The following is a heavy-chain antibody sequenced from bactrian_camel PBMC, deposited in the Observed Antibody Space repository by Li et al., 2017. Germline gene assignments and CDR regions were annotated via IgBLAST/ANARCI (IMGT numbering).Heavy chain of an antibody. CDR1: EYAGQRVC. CDR3: AAGPDVGREKHLTADQVLSIRRNNF. D-gene: IGHD3*01. J-gene: IGHJ4*01. Sequence: HVQLVESGGGSVEAGGSLTLSCQLSEYAGQRVCMGWFRQTPDKEREAVAALDATGRTVYADFVKGRFTISKDSTNRISSLELTGLELEDTAMYYCAAGPDVGREKHLTADQVLSIRRNNFWGQGTQVTVS. V-gene: IGHV3S55*01. CDR2: LDATGRT.